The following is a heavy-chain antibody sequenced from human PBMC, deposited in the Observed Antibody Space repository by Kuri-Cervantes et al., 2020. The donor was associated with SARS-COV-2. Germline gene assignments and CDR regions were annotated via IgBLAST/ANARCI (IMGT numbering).Heavy chain of an antibody. CDR3: ATVRGGGAYYDFWSGYHNGAPFDY. V-gene: IGHV1-24*01. D-gene: IGHD3-3*01. J-gene: IGHJ4*02. CDR2: FDPEDGET. Sequence: ASVKVSCKVSGYTLTELSMHWVRQAPGKGLEWMGGFDPEDGETIYAQKFQGRVTMTEDTSTDTAYMELSSLSSEDTAVYYCATVRGGGAYYDFWSGYHNGAPFDYWGQGTLVTVSS. CDR1: GYTLTELS.